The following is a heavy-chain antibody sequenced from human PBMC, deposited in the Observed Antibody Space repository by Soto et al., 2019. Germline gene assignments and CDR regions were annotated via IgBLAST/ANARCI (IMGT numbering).Heavy chain of an antibody. Sequence: ASVKVSCKASGFTFTSSAMQWVRQARGQRLEWIGWIVVGSGNTNYAQKFQERVTITRQMTTSTAYMELSSLRSEDTAVYYCAAVPKRRDVLWGQGTLVTVSS. CDR2: IVVGSGNT. J-gene: IGHJ4*02. CDR3: AAVPKRRDVL. V-gene: IGHV1-58*02. D-gene: IGHD3-10*01. CDR1: GFTFTSSA.